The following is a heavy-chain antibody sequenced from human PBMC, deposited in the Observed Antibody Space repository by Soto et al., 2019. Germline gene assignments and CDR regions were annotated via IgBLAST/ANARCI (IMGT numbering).Heavy chain of an antibody. CDR3: ARISRHYPGSPFHY. CDR1: VFTFSSYS. D-gene: IGHD2-15*01. J-gene: IGHJ4*02. V-gene: IGHV3-48*02. Sequence: GGSLRLSCAASVFTFSSYSMSCVRHSPGKWLEWVSYISGSSDTIYYADSVKGRFTISRDNAKNSLYLQVNSLRDEDTAVYYCARISRHYPGSPFHYWGQATLVTLSS. CDR2: ISGSSDTI.